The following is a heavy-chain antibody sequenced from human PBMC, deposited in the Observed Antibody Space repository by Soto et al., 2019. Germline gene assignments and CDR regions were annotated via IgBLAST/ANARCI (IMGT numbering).Heavy chain of an antibody. J-gene: IGHJ5*02. CDR2: IYWNDDK. Sequence: GLDLEWLALIYWNDDKRYSPSLKSRLTITKDTSKNQVVLTMTNMDPVDTATYYCAHKAPDYDFWSGYYTGNWFDPWGQGTLVTVSS. V-gene: IGHV2-5*01. CDR3: AHKAPDYDFWSGYYTGNWFDP. D-gene: IGHD3-3*01.